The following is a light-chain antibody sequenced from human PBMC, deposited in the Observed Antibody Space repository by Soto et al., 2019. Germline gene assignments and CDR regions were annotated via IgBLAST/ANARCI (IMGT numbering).Light chain of an antibody. CDR2: RDN. CDR1: SSDIGSNT. J-gene: IGLJ1*01. Sequence: QSVLTQPPSASGTPGQRVTISCSGSSSDIGSNTVNWYQQLPGSAPKLLIYRDNQRPSGIPDRFSGSKSGTSASLDISGLQSEDEADYYCQSYDSSLSGQGYVFGTGTKLTVL. CDR3: QSYDSSLSGQGYV. V-gene: IGLV1-44*01.